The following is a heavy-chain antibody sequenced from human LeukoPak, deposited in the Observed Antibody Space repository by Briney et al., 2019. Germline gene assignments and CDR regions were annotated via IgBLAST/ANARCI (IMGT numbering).Heavy chain of an antibody. CDR3: ARGGKAAVRFDL. D-gene: IGHD2-15*01. V-gene: IGHV4-30-4*02. CDR1: GGSISSSNW. Sequence: PSDTLSLTCAVSGGSISSSNWWSWVRQPPGKGLEWIGYIYYSGSTYYNPSLKSRVTISVDTSKNQFSLKLSSVTAADTAVYYCARGGKAAVRFDLWGRGTLVTVSS. CDR2: IYYSGST. J-gene: IGHJ2*01.